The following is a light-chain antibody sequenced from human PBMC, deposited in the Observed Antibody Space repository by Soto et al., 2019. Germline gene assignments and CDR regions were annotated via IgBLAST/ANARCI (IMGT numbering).Light chain of an antibody. CDR1: QYIATSY. CDR3: QQYGGSPYT. V-gene: IGKV3-20*01. J-gene: IGKJ2*01. CDR2: GAS. Sequence: EIVLTQSPGTLSLSPGEGATLSCRSSQYIATSYLAWYQQRRGQAPRLLIYGASSRATGTPDRFSGSGSGTDFTLTISRLEPEDFAVYYCQQYGGSPYTFGQGTTVEIK.